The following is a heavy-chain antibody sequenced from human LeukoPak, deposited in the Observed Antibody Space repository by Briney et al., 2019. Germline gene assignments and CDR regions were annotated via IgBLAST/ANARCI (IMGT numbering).Heavy chain of an antibody. CDR3: AELGITMIGGV. J-gene: IGHJ6*04. CDR1: GFTFSSYE. CDR2: ISSSGSTI. Sequence: GGSLRLSCAASGFTFSSYEVNCVRQAPGKGLEWVSYISSSGSTIYYADSVKGRFTISRDNAKNSLYLQMNSLRAEDTAVYYCAELGITMIGGVWGKGTTVTISS. D-gene: IGHD3-10*02. V-gene: IGHV3-48*03.